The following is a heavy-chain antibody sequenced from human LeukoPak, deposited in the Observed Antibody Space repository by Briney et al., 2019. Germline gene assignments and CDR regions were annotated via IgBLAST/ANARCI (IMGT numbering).Heavy chain of an antibody. D-gene: IGHD6-19*01. CDR2: ISRHGSTK. J-gene: IGHJ2*01. V-gene: IGHV3-30*18. CDR1: GFDFSDHG. CDR3: AKEYSSGWSYWYFDL. Sequence: GGSLRLSCAASGFDFSDHGMHWVRQAPGKGLEWVAVISRHGSTKIYAASVKGRFTISRDNSKNTMYLQMDSLRPEDTAVYFCAKEYSSGWSYWYFDLWGRGTLVTVS.